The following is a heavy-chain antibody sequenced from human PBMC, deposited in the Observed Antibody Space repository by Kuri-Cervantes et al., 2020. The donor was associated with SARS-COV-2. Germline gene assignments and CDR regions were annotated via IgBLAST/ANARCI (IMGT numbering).Heavy chain of an antibody. V-gene: IGHV3-52*01. CDR1: GFTFSSSW. Sequence: GGSLRLSCAASGFTFSSSWMHWVCQAPEKGLEWVADIKCDGSEKYYVDSVKGRLTISRDNAKNSLYLQMNSLRAEDTAVYYCARARMAGPFDYWGQGTLVTVSS. J-gene: IGHJ4*02. D-gene: IGHD5-24*01. CDR3: ARARMAGPFDY. CDR2: IKCDGSEK.